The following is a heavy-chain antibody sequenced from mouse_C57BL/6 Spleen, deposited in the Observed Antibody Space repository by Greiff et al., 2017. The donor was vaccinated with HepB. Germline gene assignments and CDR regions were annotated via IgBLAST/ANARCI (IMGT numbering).Heavy chain of an antibody. CDR2: IYPGSGST. D-gene: IGHD2-2*01. CDR1: GYTFTSYW. CDR3: AGGYGYDGDAMDY. Sequence: QVQLQQPGAELVKPGASVKMSCKASGYTFTSYWITWVKQRPGQGLEWIGDIYPGSGSTNYNEKFKSKATLTVDTSSSTAYMQLSSLTSEDSAVYYCAGGYGYDGDAMDYWGQGTSVTVSS. J-gene: IGHJ4*01. V-gene: IGHV1-55*01.